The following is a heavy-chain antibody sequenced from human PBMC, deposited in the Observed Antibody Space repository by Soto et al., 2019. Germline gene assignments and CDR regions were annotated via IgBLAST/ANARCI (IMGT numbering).Heavy chain of an antibody. CDR1: GFTFSDYY. CDR3: VRVGYAYGNDP. Sequence: QVQLVESGGGLVKPGGSLRLSCAASGFTFSDYYMNWIRQAPGKGLEWDSYISPSGGTIYYADSVKSRFTLSRDNAKNSLYLQMNSLRAEDTAVYHCVRVGYAYGNDPWGQGTLVAVSS. D-gene: IGHD3-10*01. V-gene: IGHV3-11*01. CDR2: ISPSGGTI. J-gene: IGHJ5*02.